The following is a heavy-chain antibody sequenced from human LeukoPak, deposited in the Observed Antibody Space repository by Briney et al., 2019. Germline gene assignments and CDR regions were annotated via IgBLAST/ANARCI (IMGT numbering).Heavy chain of an antibody. V-gene: IGHV3-21*01. Sequence: GGSLRLSCAGSGFALKSYSLSWVRQAPGKGLEWVSSIGSTSAYIYYADSVKGRFTISRDNVNNVVYLQMNSLGAEDTAVYYCARVAVSGPTGWFDSWGQGTLVIVSS. CDR2: IGSTSAYI. CDR3: ARVAVSGPTGWFDS. D-gene: IGHD2-8*02. J-gene: IGHJ5*01. CDR1: GFALKSYS.